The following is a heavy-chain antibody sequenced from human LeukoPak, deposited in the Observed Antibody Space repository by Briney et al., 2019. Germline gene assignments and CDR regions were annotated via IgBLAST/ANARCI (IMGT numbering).Heavy chain of an antibody. J-gene: IGHJ4*02. V-gene: IGHV1-69*05. Sequence: ASVKVSCKASGGTFSSYAISWVRQAPGQGLEWMGGIIPIFGTANYAQKFQGRVTITTDESTSTAYMELSSLRSEDTAVYYCATTKQARRYFDYWGQGTLVTVSS. CDR1: GGTFSSYA. D-gene: IGHD1-1*01. CDR2: IIPIFGTA. CDR3: ATTKQARRYFDY.